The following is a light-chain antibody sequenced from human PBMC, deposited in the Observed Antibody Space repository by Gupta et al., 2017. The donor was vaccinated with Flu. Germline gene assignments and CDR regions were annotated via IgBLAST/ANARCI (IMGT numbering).Light chain of an antibody. Sequence: DIVMTQFPLTLSVTPGEPASMSCRSSQSLLRSNGNIYLDWYLQKPGQAPQLLIYLGSNRASGVPDRCRGSGSGTDFTLLISRVEAEDVGVYYCMQALGTARTFGQGTKVEIK. J-gene: IGKJ1*01. CDR1: QSLLRSNGNIY. V-gene: IGKV2-28*01. CDR2: LGS. CDR3: MQALGTART.